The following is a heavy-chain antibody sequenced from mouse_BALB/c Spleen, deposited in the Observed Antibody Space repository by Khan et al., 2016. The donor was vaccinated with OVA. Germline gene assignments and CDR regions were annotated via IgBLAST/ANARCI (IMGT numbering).Heavy chain of an antibody. V-gene: IGHV1-4*01. D-gene: IGHD2-14*01. Sequence: QVQLKQSGAELARPGASVKMSCKASGYTFTTYTIHWVKQRPGQGLEWIGYIIPSNDYTNYNQKFKDRATLTADKSSSKAYIQLSSLTSEDSAVYYCVREGAYYRSDGWFAYWGQGTLVTVSA. CDR3: VREGAYYRSDGWFAY. CDR2: IIPSNDYT. J-gene: IGHJ3*01. CDR1: GYTFTTYT.